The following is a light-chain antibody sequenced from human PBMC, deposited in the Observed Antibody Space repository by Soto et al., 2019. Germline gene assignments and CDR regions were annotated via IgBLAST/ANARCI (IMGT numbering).Light chain of an antibody. CDR3: CPYAGSYNVV. V-gene: IGLV2-11*01. CDR2: DVS. CDR1: ISDVGGYNY. Sequence: QSALTQPRSLSGSPGQSVTISCTGTISDVGGYNYVSWYQQHPGKAPKVMIYDVSKRPSGVPDRFSGSKSGNTASLTISGLQAEDEADYYCCPYAGSYNVVLGGGTKVTVL. J-gene: IGLJ2*01.